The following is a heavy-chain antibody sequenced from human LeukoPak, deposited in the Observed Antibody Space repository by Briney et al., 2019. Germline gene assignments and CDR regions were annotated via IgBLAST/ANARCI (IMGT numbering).Heavy chain of an antibody. D-gene: IGHD1-1*01. J-gene: IGHJ4*02. V-gene: IGHV3-23*01. CDR2: ISGSGGST. CDR1: GSTFSSYA. CDR3: AKVSWYNWNDGYFDY. Sequence: PGGSLRLSCAASGSTFSSYAMSWVRQAPGKGLEWVSAISGSGGSTYYADSVKGRFTISRDNSKNTLYLQMSSLRAEDTAVYYCAKVSWYNWNDGYFDYWGQGTLVTVSS.